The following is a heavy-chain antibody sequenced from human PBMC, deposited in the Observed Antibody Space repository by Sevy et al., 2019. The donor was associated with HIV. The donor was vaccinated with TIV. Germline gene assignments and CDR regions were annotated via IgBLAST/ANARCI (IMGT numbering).Heavy chain of an antibody. Sequence: GGSLRLSCAASVFTFSKYSMSWICQTPGKGLEWVSTFSFGCGKINYADSVKGRFAISRDDSRNTFYLQMNSLRAEDTAIHYCAREGCTKPHDYWGQGTVVTVSS. CDR2: FSFGCGKI. CDR1: VFTFSKYS. V-gene: IGHV3-23*01. CDR3: AREGCTKPHDY. J-gene: IGHJ4*02. D-gene: IGHD2-8*01.